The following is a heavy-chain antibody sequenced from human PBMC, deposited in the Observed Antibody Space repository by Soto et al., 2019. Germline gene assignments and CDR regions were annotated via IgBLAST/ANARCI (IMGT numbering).Heavy chain of an antibody. CDR2: VYYLGYT. V-gene: IGHV4-59*01. D-gene: IGHD1-26*01. J-gene: IGHJ4*02. CDR3: ARAREKDWRGELLS. CDR1: GDSITNWH. Sequence: QVQLQESGPELVKPSETLSLTCTVSGDSITNWHFSWVRQPPGQGLEWIGSVYYLGYTDYNASLKSRVIISVDTSKKQISLTLRSMTAADTAVYYCARAREKDWRGELLSWGQGVLITVSS.